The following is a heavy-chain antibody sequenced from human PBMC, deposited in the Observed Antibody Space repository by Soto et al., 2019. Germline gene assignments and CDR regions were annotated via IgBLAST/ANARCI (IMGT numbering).Heavy chain of an antibody. CDR1: GFTVSDNY. D-gene: IGHD3-3*01. CDR2: IYSSGST. Sequence: GGSLRLSCAASGFTVSDNYMSWVRQAPGKGLEWVSVIYSSGSTYYADSVKGRFTISSDNSNDTLYLQMKSRRTEDTAAEWFSYISYSGTTIYYADSVRGRFAISRDNAEKSLYLHMNSLRAEDTAVYYCTRPCRYCNGGGPGNWFDPWGQGTLVTVSS. J-gene: IGHJ5*02. V-gene: IGHV3-53*01. CDR3: SYISYSGTTIYYADSVRGRFAISRDNAEKSLYLHMNSLRAEDTAVYYCTRPCRYCNGGGPGNWFDP.